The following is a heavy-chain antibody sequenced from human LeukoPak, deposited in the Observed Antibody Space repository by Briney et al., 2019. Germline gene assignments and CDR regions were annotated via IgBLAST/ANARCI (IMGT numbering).Heavy chain of an antibody. CDR1: GYSFNVHG. CDR2: ISAYKGNT. J-gene: IGHJ2*01. V-gene: IGHV1-18*04. CDR3: ARTLGGNYVEMATGVDL. D-gene: IGHD5-24*01. Sequence: ASVKVSCKASGYSFNVHGMTWVRQAPGQGLEWMGWISAYKGNTNYAAKFQGRVTMTTDTSTSTGYMELTSLRSDDTAVYYCARTLGGNYVEMATGVDLWGRGTLVTVSS.